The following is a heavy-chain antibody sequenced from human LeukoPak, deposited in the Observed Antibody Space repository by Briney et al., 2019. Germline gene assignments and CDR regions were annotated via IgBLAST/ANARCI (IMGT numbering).Heavy chain of an antibody. D-gene: IGHD1-14*01. CDR2: IRYDGSNK. CDR1: GFTFSSYG. V-gene: IGHV3-30*02. Sequence: PGGSLRLSCAASGFTFSSYGMHWVRQAPGKGLEWVAFIRYDGSNKYYADSVKGRFTISRDNSKNTLYLQMNSLRAEDTAVYYCTGGQDYYYYMDVWGKGTTVTISS. J-gene: IGHJ6*03. CDR3: TGGQDYYYYMDV.